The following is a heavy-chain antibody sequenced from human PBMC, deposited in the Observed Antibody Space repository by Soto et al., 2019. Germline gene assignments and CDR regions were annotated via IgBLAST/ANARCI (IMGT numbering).Heavy chain of an antibody. D-gene: IGHD3-9*01. J-gene: IGHJ4*02. Sequence: QVQLQESGPGLVKPSETLSLTCTVSGGSISSGGYYWSLIRQHPVKGLEWIGYIYFSGCTSYNPCLKSRVTISVDKSKNQYSMKMSSVTAAETAVYYCAKDWSLDYWGAGTLVTVSS. CDR2: IYFSGCT. CDR1: GGSISSGGYY. V-gene: IGHV4-31*03. CDR3: AKDWSLDY.